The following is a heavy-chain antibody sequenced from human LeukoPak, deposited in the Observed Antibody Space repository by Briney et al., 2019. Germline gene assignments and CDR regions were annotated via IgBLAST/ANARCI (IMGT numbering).Heavy chain of an antibody. V-gene: IGHV1-69*13. D-gene: IGHD1-26*01. CDR1: GGTFSSYA. CDR3: ARDQEVGATNEC. Sequence: ASVKVSRKASGGTFSSYAISWVRQAPGQGLEWMGGIIPIFGTANYAQKFQSRVTITADESTSTAYMELSSLRSEDTAVYYCARDQEVGATNECWGQGTLVTVSS. J-gene: IGHJ4*02. CDR2: IIPIFGTA.